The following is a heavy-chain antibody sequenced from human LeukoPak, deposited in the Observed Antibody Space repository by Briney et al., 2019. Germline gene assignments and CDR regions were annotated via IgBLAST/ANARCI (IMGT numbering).Heavy chain of an antibody. J-gene: IGHJ4*02. Sequence: PSEALSLTCIVSGGSISSSSAYWGWIRQPPGKGLEWIGTFYYSGNTYYNPSLKSRVTVSVDTSKNQFSLILTSVTAADTAVYYCVRGSTLRHYQYWGQGTLVTVSP. D-gene: IGHD3-16*01. V-gene: IGHV4-39*01. CDR1: GGSISSSSAY. CDR3: VRGSTLRHYQY. CDR2: FYYSGNT.